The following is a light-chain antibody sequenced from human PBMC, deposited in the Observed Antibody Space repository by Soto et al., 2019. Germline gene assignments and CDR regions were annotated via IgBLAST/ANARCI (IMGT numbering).Light chain of an antibody. J-gene: IGKJ3*01. CDR1: QSVSSN. V-gene: IGKV3-15*01. CDR3: QQYNNWPIFT. Sequence: IVLTQSPATLSVSPGDRATLFCRASQSVSSNLAWYQQTPGQAPRLLIYDASTRATVIPARFSGSGSGIEFTLTISSLQSEDFADYYWQQYNNWPIFTFGPGTKVDIK. CDR2: DAS.